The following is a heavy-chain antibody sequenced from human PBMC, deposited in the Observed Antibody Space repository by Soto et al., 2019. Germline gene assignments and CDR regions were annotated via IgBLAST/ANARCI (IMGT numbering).Heavy chain of an antibody. V-gene: IGHV3-23*01. D-gene: IGHD3-16*02. CDR1: GFTFSSYA. CDR2: ISNNGDTA. Sequence: PGGSLRLSCATSGFTFSSYAMVWVRQAAEKGLEWVASISNNGDTAHYADSVKGRFTISRGNSENTLYLQMNGLRADDTALYFCAKSRVSIGAIVTLLDSWGQGTQVTVSS. J-gene: IGHJ4*02. CDR3: AKSRVSIGAIVTLLDS.